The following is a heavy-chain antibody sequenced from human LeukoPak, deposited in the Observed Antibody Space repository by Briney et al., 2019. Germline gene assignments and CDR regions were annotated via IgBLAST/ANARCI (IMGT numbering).Heavy chain of an antibody. CDR1: GRTFGGYS. V-gene: IGHV3-49*03. CDR3: TRDHSSGWY. CDR2: IRSKAYGGTT. Sequence: GGALRLSCTASGRTFGGYSLSWFRQAPGKGLEWVGFIRSKAYGGTTEYAASVKGRFTISRDDSKSIAYLQMNSLKTEDTAVYYCTRDHSSGWYWGQGTLVTVSS. D-gene: IGHD6-19*01. J-gene: IGHJ4*02.